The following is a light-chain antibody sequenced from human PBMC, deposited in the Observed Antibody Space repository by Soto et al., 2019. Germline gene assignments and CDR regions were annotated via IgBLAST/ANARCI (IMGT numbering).Light chain of an antibody. V-gene: IGLV1-47*01. CDR2: RNN. CDR1: SPNIGSNY. Sequence: QSVLTQPPSASGTPGQRVTISCSGSSPNIGSNYVYWYQQLPGAAPKLLIYRNNQRPSGVPDRLSGSKSGTSASLAISGLRSEDEADYYCAPWDDSLSGHWVFGGGTKLTVL. J-gene: IGLJ3*02. CDR3: APWDDSLSGHWV.